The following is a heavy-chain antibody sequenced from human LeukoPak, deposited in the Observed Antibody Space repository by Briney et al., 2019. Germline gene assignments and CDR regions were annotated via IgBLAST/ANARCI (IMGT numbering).Heavy chain of an antibody. V-gene: IGHV4-38-2*01. CDR1: GYSISTGYY. CDR2: IYHSGST. CDR3: VRVPYDYDSGSYHPRFFDY. J-gene: IGHJ4*02. D-gene: IGHD3-10*01. Sequence: SETLSLTCAVSGYSISTGYYWGWIRQPPGKGLEWIGSIYHSGSTNYNPSLESRATISVDTSKHQFSLRLSSVTAADTAVYYCVRVPYDYDSGSYHPRFFDYWGRGTLVTVSS.